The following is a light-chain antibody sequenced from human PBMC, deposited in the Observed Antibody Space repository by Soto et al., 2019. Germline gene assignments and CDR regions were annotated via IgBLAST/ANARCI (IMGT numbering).Light chain of an antibody. CDR3: QSYDSSLSGFYV. CDR1: SSNIGAGYD. Sequence: QSVLTQPPSVSGAPGQRVTISCTGSSSNIGAGYDVHWYQQLPGTAPKLLIYGNSNRPSGVPDRFSGSKSGTSASLAITGLQAEDEADYYCQSYDSSLSGFYVSGNGTKVTVL. CDR2: GNS. J-gene: IGLJ1*01. V-gene: IGLV1-40*01.